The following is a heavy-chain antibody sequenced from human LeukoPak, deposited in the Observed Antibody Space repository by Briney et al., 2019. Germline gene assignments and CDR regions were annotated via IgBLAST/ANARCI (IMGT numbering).Heavy chain of an antibody. J-gene: IGHJ4*02. CDR2: IYSNDDR. CDR3: AHRHSSSFDY. CDR1: GFSLTTSGVG. D-gene: IGHD6-6*01. Sequence: SGPTLVTPTQTLTLTCTFSGFSLTTSGVGVGWIRQPPGEALEWLALIYSNDDRRYSPSPKSRLTIAKDTSRNQVVLTITNMDPVDTATYYCAHRHSSSFDYWGQGTLVTVSS. V-gene: IGHV2-5*01.